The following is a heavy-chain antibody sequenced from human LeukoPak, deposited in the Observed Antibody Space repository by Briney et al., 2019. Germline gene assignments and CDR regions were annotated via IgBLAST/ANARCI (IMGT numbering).Heavy chain of an antibody. D-gene: IGHD3-10*01. CDR3: AKPRRVTMVRGVIYDY. V-gene: IGHV3-23*01. CDR2: ISGSGGST. Sequence: GGSLRLSCAASGFTFSSYAMSWVRQAPGKGLEWVSAISGSGGSTYYADSVKGRFTISRDNSKNRLYLQMNSLRAEDTAVYYCAKPRRVTMVRGVIYDYWGQGTLVTVSS. J-gene: IGHJ4*02. CDR1: GFTFSSYA.